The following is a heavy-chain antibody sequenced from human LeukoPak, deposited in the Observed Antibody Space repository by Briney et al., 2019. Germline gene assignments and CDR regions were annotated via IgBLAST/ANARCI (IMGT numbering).Heavy chain of an antibody. Sequence: ASVKVSCKTSGYTFTGYYMHWVRQAPGQGLEWMGWINPNSGGTNYAQKLQGRVTMTTDTSTSTAYMELRSLRSDDTAVYYCARDKKSDRKGFDIWGQGTMVTVSS. CDR2: INPNSGGT. V-gene: IGHV1-2*02. J-gene: IGHJ3*02. CDR1: GYTFTGYY. CDR3: ARDKKSDRKGFDI.